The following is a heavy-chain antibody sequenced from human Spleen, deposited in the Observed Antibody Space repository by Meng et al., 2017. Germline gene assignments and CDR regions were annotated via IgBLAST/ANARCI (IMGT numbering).Heavy chain of an antibody. CDR2: INHSGST. J-gene: IGHJ4*02. Sequence: QWGAGLLEPSESRSITCVVSGGSFSDYYWSWIRQPPGKVLEWIGEINHSGSTNYNPSLESRATISVDTSQNNLSLKLSSVTAADSAVYYCARGPTTMAHDFDYWGQGTLVTVSS. CDR1: GGSFSDYY. CDR3: ARGPTTMAHDFDY. D-gene: IGHD4-11*01. V-gene: IGHV4-34*01.